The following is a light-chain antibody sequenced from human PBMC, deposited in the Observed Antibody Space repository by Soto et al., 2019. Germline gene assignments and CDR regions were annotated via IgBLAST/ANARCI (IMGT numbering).Light chain of an antibody. Sequence: DIEMTQSPSPLSASVGDRVTITCRASQSISNYLNWYQQKPGKAPKLLIYSTSTLQSWVPSRFSGSGSGTQFTLTISTLQPEDFATYYCQQNYRTPVTFGQGTRLEIK. CDR1: QSISNY. V-gene: IGKV1-39*01. J-gene: IGKJ5*01. CDR2: STS. CDR3: QQNYRTPVT.